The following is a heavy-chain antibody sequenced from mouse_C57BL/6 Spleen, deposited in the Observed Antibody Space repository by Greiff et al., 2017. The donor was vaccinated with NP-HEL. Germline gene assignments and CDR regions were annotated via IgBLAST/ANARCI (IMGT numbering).Heavy chain of an antibody. V-gene: IGHV14-3*01. J-gene: IGHJ2*01. CDR2: IDPANGNT. CDR1: GFNIKNTY. CDR3: ARDPYSQYYFDY. Sequence: EVKLVESVAELVRPGASVKLSCTASGFNIKNTYMHWVKQRPEQGLEWIGRIDPANGNTKYAPKFQGKATITADTSSNTAYLQLSSLTSEDTAIYYCARDPYSQYYFDYWGQGTTLTVSS. D-gene: IGHD2-12*01.